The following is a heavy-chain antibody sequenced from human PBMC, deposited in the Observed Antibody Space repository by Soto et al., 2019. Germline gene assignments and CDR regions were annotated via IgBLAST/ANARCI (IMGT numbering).Heavy chain of an antibody. Sequence: GGSLRLSCSASGFSFHSHGMNWVRQAPGKGPEWISFVSATNSIFYADSVKGRFTISRENAKNSLFLQMTDLRAEDTAVYYCARDMGKEGYPLFDSWGQGTLVTVSS. CDR3: ARDMGKEGYPLFDS. V-gene: IGHV3-48*01. CDR1: GFSFHSHG. J-gene: IGHJ5*01. CDR2: VSATNSI. D-gene: IGHD5-12*01.